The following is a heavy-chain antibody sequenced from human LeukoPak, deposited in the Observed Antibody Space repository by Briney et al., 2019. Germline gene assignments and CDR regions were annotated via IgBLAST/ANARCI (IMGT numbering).Heavy chain of an antibody. Sequence: ASVKVSCKLSGYTLTKLSMHWVRQAPGKGLEWMGGFDPEDGETIYAQKFQGRVTMTEDTSTDTAYMELSSLRSEDTAVYYCATARSWGGSYYTARFDPWGQGTLVTVSS. CDR2: FDPEDGET. CDR3: ATARSWGGSYYTARFDP. V-gene: IGHV1-24*01. D-gene: IGHD1-26*01. J-gene: IGHJ5*02. CDR1: GYTLTKLS.